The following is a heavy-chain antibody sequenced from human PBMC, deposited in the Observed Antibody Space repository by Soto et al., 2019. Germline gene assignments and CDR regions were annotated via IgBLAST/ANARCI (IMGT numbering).Heavy chain of an antibody. CDR1: GYTFTSYG. V-gene: IGHV1-18*01. J-gene: IGHJ4*02. CDR3: ARGSVTMVRGVMLDY. CDR2: ISAYNGNT. D-gene: IGHD3-10*01. Sequence: QVQLVQSGAEVKKPGASVKVSCKASGYTFTSYGISWVRQAPGQGLEWMGWISAYNGNTNYAQKLQGRVTMTTDTSPSKAYMELRSLRSDDTAVYYCARGSVTMVRGVMLDYWGQGTLVTVSS.